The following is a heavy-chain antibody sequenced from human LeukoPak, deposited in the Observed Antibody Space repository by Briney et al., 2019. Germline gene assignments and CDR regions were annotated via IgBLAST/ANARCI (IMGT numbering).Heavy chain of an antibody. J-gene: IGHJ4*02. CDR1: GFTFSSYV. CDR2: ISGSDDRT. Sequence: GGSLRLSCAASGFTFSSYVMNWLRQAPGEGLEWVSTISGSDDRTFYADSVRGRFTISRDNSKNTVYLQMNSLRAGDTAVYYCAKVQRSDFDMNFDSWGQGTLVTVSS. CDR3: AKVQRSDFDMNFDS. D-gene: IGHD5-12*01. V-gene: IGHV3-23*01.